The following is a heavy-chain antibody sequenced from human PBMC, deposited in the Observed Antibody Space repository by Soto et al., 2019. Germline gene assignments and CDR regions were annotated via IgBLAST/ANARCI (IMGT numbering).Heavy chain of an antibody. V-gene: IGHV4-4*02. CDR1: GGSISSSNW. J-gene: IGHJ4*02. CDR3: ARSRGYYDSSGYSYY. D-gene: IGHD3-22*01. CDR2: IYHGGST. Sequence: SETLSLTCAVSGGSISSSNWWSWVRQPPGKGLEWIGEIYHGGSTNYNPSLKSRVTISVDKSKNQFSLKLSSVTAADTAVYYCARSRGYYDSSGYSYYWGQGTLVTVSS.